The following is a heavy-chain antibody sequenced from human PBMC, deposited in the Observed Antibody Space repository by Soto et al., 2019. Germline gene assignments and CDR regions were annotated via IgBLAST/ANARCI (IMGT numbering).Heavy chain of an antibody. CDR1: GGSFSGYY. V-gene: IGHV4-34*01. D-gene: IGHD3-22*01. CDR2: INHRGST. CDR3: ARGDDSSGYSI. Sequence: SETLSLTCAVYGGSFSGYYWSWIRQPPGKGLEWIGEINHRGSTNYNPSLKSRVNISVDTSKNQFSLKLSSVTAADTAVYYCARGDDSSGYSIWGQGTPVTVSS. J-gene: IGHJ4*02.